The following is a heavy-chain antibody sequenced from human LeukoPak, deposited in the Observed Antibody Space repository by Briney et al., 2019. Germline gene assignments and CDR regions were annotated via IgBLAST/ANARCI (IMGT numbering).Heavy chain of an antibody. CDR1: GFTFSSYE. J-gene: IGHJ6*02. D-gene: IGHD3-16*01. CDR3: ARWVITPYYGMDV. Sequence: SGGSLRLSCAASGFTFSSYEMNWVRQAPGKGLEWVSYISSSGSTIYYADSVKGRFTISRDNAKNSLYLQMNSLRGEDTALYYCARWVITPYYGMDVWGQGTTVTVSS. V-gene: IGHV3-48*03. CDR2: ISSSGSTI.